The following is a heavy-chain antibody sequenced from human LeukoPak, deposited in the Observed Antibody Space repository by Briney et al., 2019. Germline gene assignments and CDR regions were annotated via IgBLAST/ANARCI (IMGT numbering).Heavy chain of an antibody. Sequence: GGSLRLSCAASGFTFSSYSMHWVRQAPGKGLEWVALISDDGSNEQFADSVKGRFTVSRDSSKNTLYLQMNSLRAEDTAVYYCAKDLSVYSSSSFDYWGQGTLVTVSS. CDR2: ISDDGSNE. CDR3: AKDLSVYSSSSFDY. V-gene: IGHV3-30*04. D-gene: IGHD6-6*01. CDR1: GFTFSSYS. J-gene: IGHJ4*02.